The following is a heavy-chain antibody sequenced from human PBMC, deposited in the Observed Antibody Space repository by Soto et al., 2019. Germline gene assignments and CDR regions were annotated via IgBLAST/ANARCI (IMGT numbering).Heavy chain of an antibody. D-gene: IGHD2-8*01. Sequence: WASVKVSCKASGYTVTTYYMHWLRQAPGQGLEWMGIINPVGGSTTYVERLQGRVTMTRDTSTSTVYMELRSLRPEDTAVYYCARAPGDCRNGVCYDPTGMDVWGQGTTVT. CDR3: ARAPGDCRNGVCYDPTGMDV. J-gene: IGHJ6*02. CDR2: INPVGGST. CDR1: GYTVTTYY. V-gene: IGHV1-46*04.